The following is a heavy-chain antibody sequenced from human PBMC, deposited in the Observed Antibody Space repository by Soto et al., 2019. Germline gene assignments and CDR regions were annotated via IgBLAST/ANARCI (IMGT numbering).Heavy chain of an antibody. D-gene: IGHD2-15*01. CDR1: GGTFSNYA. Sequence: QVQLVQSGAEVKKPGSSVKVSCKASGGTFSNYAFSWVRQAPGQGLEWMGGIITLFETPNYEQKFQGRLTITADESTSTAYMELSSLSSEDTAVYYCATAEIGAMSTLGYSRSWGQGPRVTVSS. V-gene: IGHV1-69*01. J-gene: IGHJ1*01. CDR3: ATAEIGAMSTLGYSRS. CDR2: IITLFETP.